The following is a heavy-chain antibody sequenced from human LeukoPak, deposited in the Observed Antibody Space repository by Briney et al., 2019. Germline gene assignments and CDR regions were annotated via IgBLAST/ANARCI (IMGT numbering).Heavy chain of an antibody. V-gene: IGHV1-2*02. Sequence: GASVKVSCKASGYTFTDFWMHWVRQAPGQGLEWMGYVNPKTGDATAARKFRGRVTMTRDTSIYTTYMELSGLTSDDAAVYYCARDVPHQHFDLWGQGTLVTVSS. CDR1: GYTFTDFW. CDR2: VNPKTGDA. CDR3: ARDVPHQHFDL. J-gene: IGHJ4*02.